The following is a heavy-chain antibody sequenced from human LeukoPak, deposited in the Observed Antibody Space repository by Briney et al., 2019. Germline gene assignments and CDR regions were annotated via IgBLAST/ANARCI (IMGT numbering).Heavy chain of an antibody. CDR3: ARLEFVGSPTAGWFDP. Sequence: GGSLRLSCAASGGTFSSYAISWVRQAPGQGLEWMGRIIPILGIANYAQKFQGRVTITADKSTSTAYMELGSLRSEDTAVYYCARLEFVGSPTAGWFDPWGQGTLVTVSS. D-gene: IGHD3-16*01. CDR1: GGTFSSYA. J-gene: IGHJ5*02. V-gene: IGHV1-69*04. CDR2: IIPILGIA.